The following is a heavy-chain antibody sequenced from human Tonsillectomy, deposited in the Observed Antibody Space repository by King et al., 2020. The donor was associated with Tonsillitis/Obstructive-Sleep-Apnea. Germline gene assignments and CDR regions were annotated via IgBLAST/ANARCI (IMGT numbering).Heavy chain of an antibody. CDR2: VIPMSSTV. J-gene: IGHJ4*02. CDR3: AWIKRGYWGDGAGPDY. V-gene: IGHV1-69*01. D-gene: IGHD2-15*01. CDR1: EDTFSKYS. Sequence: QLVQSGAEVKKPGSSVKVSCKASEDTFSKYSINWVRQAPGQGLEWMGWVIPMSSTVNNAQRFQGRITITADESTRTASMELNSLTFDDTAMYYCAWIKRGYWGDGAGPDYWGQGTLVTVSS.